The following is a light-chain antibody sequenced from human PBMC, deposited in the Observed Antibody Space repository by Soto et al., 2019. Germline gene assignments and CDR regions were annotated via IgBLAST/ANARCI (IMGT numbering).Light chain of an antibody. CDR2: SNN. CDR1: SSKIGSNT. Sequence: QSVLTQPPSASGTPGQRVTISCSGSSSKIGSNTVNWYQQLPGTAPKLLIFSNNQRPSGVPDRFFGSKSGTSASLAISGLQSEDEADYYCAAWDDSLNGVVFGGGTKLTVL. CDR3: AAWDDSLNGVV. V-gene: IGLV1-44*01. J-gene: IGLJ2*01.